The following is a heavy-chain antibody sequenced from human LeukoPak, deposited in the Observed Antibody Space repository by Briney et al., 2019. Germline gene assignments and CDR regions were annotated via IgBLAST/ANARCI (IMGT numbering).Heavy chain of an antibody. J-gene: IGHJ4*02. Sequence: PSETLSLTCTVSGGSISSYYWSWIRQPPGKGLEWIGYIYYSGSTNYNPSLKSRVTISVDTSKNQFSLKLSSVTAADTAVYYCARHGIYGGGYLNLDYWGQGTLVTVSS. CDR2: IYYSGST. CDR3: ARHGIYGGGYLNLDY. V-gene: IGHV4-59*08. D-gene: IGHD5-12*01. CDR1: GGSISSYY.